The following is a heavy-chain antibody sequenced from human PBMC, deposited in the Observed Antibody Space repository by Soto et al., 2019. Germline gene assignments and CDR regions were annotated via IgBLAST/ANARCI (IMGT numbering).Heavy chain of an antibody. V-gene: IGHV1-69*01. CDR1: GGTFSSYA. CDR2: IIPIFGTA. D-gene: IGHD1-26*01. J-gene: IGHJ4*02. Sequence: QVQLVQSGAEVKKPGSSVKVSCKASGGTFSSYAISWVRQSPGQGLEWMGGIIPIFGTANYAQKFQGRVMSTADESTSTAYMELISLRSEDTAVYYCARVPFSGSYGRVEYYFDYWGQGTLVTVSS. CDR3: ARVPFSGSYGRVEYYFDY.